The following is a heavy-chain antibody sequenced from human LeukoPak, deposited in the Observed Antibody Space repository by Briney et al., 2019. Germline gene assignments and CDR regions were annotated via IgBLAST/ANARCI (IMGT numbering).Heavy chain of an antibody. J-gene: IGHJ3*02. CDR2: ISGGGSAI. CDR3: TNFKPPAPDALDI. D-gene: IGHD1-14*01. CDR1: GFTFSDYY. V-gene: IGHV3-11*04. Sequence: PGGSLRLSCAASGFTFSDYYMSWIRQAPGKGLEWDSYISGGGSAIYYADSVKGRFTISRDNAKNSVSLQMNSLRAEDTAVYYCTNFKPPAPDALDIWGQGTMITVSS.